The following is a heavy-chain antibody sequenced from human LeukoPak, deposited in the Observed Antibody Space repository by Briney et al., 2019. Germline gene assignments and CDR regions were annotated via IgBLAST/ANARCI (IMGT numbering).Heavy chain of an antibody. J-gene: IGHJ4*02. Sequence: SQTLSLTCAVSGGSISSGGYSWSWIRQPPGKGLEWIGEINHSGSTNYNPSLKSRLIMSVDLPENHISLKLTSVTAADTAVYYCAREGGFYRPLDYSGQGTLVTVSS. D-gene: IGHD3-3*01. V-gene: IGHV4-30-2*01. CDR2: INHSGST. CDR1: GGSISSGGYS. CDR3: AREGGFYRPLDY.